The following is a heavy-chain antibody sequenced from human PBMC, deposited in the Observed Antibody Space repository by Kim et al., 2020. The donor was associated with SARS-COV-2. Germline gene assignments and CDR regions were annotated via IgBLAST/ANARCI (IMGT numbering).Heavy chain of an antibody. V-gene: IGHV4-39*01. CDR3: ARLWSYSSGWY. Sequence: TYHNPSLKSRVTISVDTSRNQFSLNLRSVTASDTAVYYCARLWSYSSGWYWGQGTPVTVSS. CDR2: T. J-gene: IGHJ4*02. D-gene: IGHD6-19*01.